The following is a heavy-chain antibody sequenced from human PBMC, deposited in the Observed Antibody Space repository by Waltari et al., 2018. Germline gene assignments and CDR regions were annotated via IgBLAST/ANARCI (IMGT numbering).Heavy chain of an antibody. CDR2: INPSGGST. CDR1: GYTFTSYY. CDR3: ARAWAATASYYYYGMDV. V-gene: IGHV1-46*01. J-gene: IGHJ6*02. D-gene: IGHD6-25*01. Sequence: QVQLVQSGAEVKKPGASVKVSCKASGYTFTSYYMHWVRQAPGQGLEWMGIINPSGGSTSYAQKFQGRVTMTRDTSTSTVYMELSSLRSEDTAVYYCARAWAATASYYYYGMDVWGQGTTVTVSS.